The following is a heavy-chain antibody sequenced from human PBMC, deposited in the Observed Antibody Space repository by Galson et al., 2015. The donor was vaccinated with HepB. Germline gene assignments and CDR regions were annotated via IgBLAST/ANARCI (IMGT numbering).Heavy chain of an antibody. CDR3: ARSRRSNVGLLPYFDY. CDR1: GYTFTSYY. J-gene: IGHJ4*02. D-gene: IGHD2-15*01. CDR2: INPSGGST. Sequence: SVKVSCKASGYTFTSYYMHWERQAPGQGLEWMGIINPSGGSTSYAQKLQGRVTMTRDTSTSTVYMELSSLRSEDTAVYYCARSRRSNVGLLPYFDYWGQGTLVTVSS. V-gene: IGHV1-46*04.